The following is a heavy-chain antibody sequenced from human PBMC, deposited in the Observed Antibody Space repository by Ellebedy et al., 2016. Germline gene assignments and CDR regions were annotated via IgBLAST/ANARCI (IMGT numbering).Heavy chain of an antibody. J-gene: IGHJ6*02. CDR3: AAGVLLGGVYYYYGMDV. D-gene: IGHD3-16*01. CDR2: IVVGSGNT. V-gene: IGHV1-58*01. CDR1: GFTFTSSA. Sequence: ASVKVSCKASGFTFTSSAVQWVRQARGQRLEWIGWIVVGSGNTNYAQKFQERVTITRDMSTSTAYMELSSLRSEDTAVYYCAAGVLLGGVYYYYGMDVWGQGTTVTVSS.